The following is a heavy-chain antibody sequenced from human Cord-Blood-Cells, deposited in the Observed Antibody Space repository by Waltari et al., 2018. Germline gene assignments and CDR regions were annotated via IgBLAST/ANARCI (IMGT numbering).Heavy chain of an antibody. CDR3: ARQAHQSGWYDSSGYYGGNDFDY. D-gene: IGHD3-22*01. J-gene: IGHJ4*02. CDR2: IYYSGSP. V-gene: IGHV4-39*01. Sequence: QLQLQESGPGLVKPSETLSLTCTVSGGSISSSSYYWGWIRQPPGKGLEWIGGIYYSGSPYYNPSRKGRVTVSVDTSKNQFSLKLGSVTAADTAVYYCARQAHQSGWYDSSGYYGGNDFDYWGQGTLVTVSS. CDR1: GGSISSSSYY.